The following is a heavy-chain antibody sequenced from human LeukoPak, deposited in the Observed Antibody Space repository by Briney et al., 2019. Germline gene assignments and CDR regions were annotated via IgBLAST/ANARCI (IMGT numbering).Heavy chain of an antibody. V-gene: IGHV4-4*07. CDR2: LYPGVST. CDR1: GGPIYSYY. J-gene: IGHJ6*03. Sequence: SATLSLTCTVSGGPIYSYYWSWIRQTAGKGLEWIGRLYPGVSTNYNPSLKSRVTMSVDTSKKQFALKLSAVTAADTAVYYCARLKFYDSTGYSPGHYMDVWGKGTTVTVSS. D-gene: IGHD3-22*01. CDR3: ARLKFYDSTGYSPGHYMDV.